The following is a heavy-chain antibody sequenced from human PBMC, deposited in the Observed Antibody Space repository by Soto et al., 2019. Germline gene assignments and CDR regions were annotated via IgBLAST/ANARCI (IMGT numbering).Heavy chain of an antibody. CDR2: SYFSGGT. D-gene: IGHD2-8*01. CDR3: VREVSRGWFDP. V-gene: IGHV4-59*01. J-gene: IGHJ5*02. CDR1: NDSISSYY. Sequence: SETLSLTCTVSNDSISSYYWSWIRQPPGKGLEWIGNSYFSGGTEYNPSLEGRVTISVDRSRNQFSLKLTSVTAADTAVYFCVREVSRGWFDPWGPGXLVTVYS.